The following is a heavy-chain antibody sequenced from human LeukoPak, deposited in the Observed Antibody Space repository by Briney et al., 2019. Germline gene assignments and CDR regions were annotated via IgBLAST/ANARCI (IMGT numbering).Heavy chain of an antibody. CDR3: ARGVDYDYFDY. Sequence: GGSLRLSCAASGFTVGSNYMSWVRQAPGKGLEWVSVIYSGGSTYYADSVKGRFTISRDNSKNTLYLQMNSLRAEDTAVYYCARGVDYDYFDYWGQGTLVTVSS. J-gene: IGHJ4*02. CDR1: GFTVGSNY. V-gene: IGHV3-53*01. CDR2: IYSGGST. D-gene: IGHD4/OR15-4a*01.